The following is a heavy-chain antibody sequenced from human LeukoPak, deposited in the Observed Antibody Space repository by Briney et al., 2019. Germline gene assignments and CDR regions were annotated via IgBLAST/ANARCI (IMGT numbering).Heavy chain of an antibody. V-gene: IGHV4-34*01. Sequence: SETLSLTCAVYGGSFSGYYWSWIRQPPGKGLEWIGEINHSESTNYNPSLASRLTMSVDFSENHISLKLTSVTAADTAVYYCAREGGFYRPLDYSGQGTLVTVSS. CDR3: AREGGFYRPLDY. CDR2: INHSEST. J-gene: IGHJ4*02. D-gene: IGHD3-3*01. CDR1: GGSFSGYY.